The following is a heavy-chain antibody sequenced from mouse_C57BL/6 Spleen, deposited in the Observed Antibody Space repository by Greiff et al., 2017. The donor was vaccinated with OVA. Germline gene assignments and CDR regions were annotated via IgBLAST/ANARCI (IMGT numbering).Heavy chain of an antibody. CDR1: GYSITSGYY. CDR3: AREGNGYYVYYAMDY. CDR2: ISYDGSN. D-gene: IGHD2-3*01. Sequence: EVQLQQSGPGLVKPSQSLSLTCSVTGYSITSGYYWNWIRQFPGNKLEWMGYISYDGSNNYNPSLKNRISLTRDTAKNQFFLKFNSVTTEDTATYYCAREGNGYYVYYAMDYWGQGTSVTVSS. J-gene: IGHJ4*01. V-gene: IGHV3-6*01.